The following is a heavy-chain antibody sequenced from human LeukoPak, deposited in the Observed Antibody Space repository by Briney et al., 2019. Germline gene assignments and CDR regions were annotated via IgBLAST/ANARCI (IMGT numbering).Heavy chain of an antibody. D-gene: IGHD5/OR15-5a*01. J-gene: IGHJ4*02. CDR1: GGAFTSYT. V-gene: IGHV1-69*04. Sequence: SVKVSFKASGGAFTSYTISWVRQAPGQGLEWMGRIIPILGITNYSQKFQGRVTITPDKSTSTAYMELSSLRSEDTAVYYCARDHSVRRGAIAYWGQGTLVTVSS. CDR3: ARDHSVRRGAIAY. CDR2: IIPILGIT.